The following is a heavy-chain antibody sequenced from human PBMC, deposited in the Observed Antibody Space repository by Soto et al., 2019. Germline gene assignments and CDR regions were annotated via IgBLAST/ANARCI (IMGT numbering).Heavy chain of an antibody. CDR3: AKDRGVPAAPYYYYYGMDV. Sequence: QVQLVESGGGLVQPGRSLRLSCAASGFTFSSYGMHWVRQAPGKGLEWVAVISYDGSNKYYADSVKGRFTISRDNSKNTLYLQMNSLRAEDTAVYYCAKDRGVPAAPYYYYYGMDVW. V-gene: IGHV3-30*18. J-gene: IGHJ6*01. CDR1: GFTFSSYG. CDR2: ISYDGSNK. D-gene: IGHD2-2*01.